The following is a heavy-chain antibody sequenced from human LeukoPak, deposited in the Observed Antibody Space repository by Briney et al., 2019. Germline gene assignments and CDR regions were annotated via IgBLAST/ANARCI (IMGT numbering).Heavy chain of an antibody. CDR3: AREALGIGGYYYYGMDV. D-gene: IGHD1-26*01. Sequence: SETLSLTCTVSGGSISSSSYYWGWIRQPPGKGLEWIGYIYYSGSTYYNPSLKSRVTISVDTSKNQFSLKLSSVTAADTAVYYCAREALGIGGYYYYGMDVWGQGTTVTVSS. CDR2: IYYSGST. J-gene: IGHJ6*02. V-gene: IGHV4-39*07. CDR1: GGSISSSSYY.